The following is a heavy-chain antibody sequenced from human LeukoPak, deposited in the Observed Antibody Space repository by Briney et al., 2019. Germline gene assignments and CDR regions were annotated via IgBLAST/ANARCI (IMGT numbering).Heavy chain of an antibody. J-gene: IGHJ3*02. CDR1: GFSFPNYW. CDR2: IYPEDSDT. CDR3: ARETFGGTAFDI. V-gene: IGHV5-51*01. Sequence: HGESLQISCQGSGFSFPNYWIGWVRQLPGKGLEWMGIIYPEDSDTRYSPSFQGHVTMSADTSIMTAYLHWSSLKASDTAMYYCARETFGGTAFDIWGQGTMVTVSS. D-gene: IGHD3-10*01.